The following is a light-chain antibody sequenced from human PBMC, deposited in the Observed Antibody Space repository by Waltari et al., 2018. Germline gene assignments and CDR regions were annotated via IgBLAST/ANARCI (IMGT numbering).Light chain of an antibody. CDR2: HAS. J-gene: IGKJ4*01. CDR1: QDISDY. V-gene: IGKV1-33*01. Sequence: IQMTQSPPSLSASVGDRVTITFQASQDISDYLNWYQQKPGKAPKLLIYHASNLETGVPSRFSAGGSGTHFTFTISSLQPEDFATYYCQQYDDFPLTFGGGTKVEIK. CDR3: QQYDDFPLT.